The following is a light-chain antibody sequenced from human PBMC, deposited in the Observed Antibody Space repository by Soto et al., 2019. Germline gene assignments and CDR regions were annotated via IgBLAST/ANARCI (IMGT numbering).Light chain of an antibody. CDR3: QQLNSYPWT. J-gene: IGKJ1*01. CDR2: AAS. Sequence: IQLTQSPSSLSASVGDRVTITCRASQAISSYLAWYQQKPGKAPKLLIYAASTLQSGVPSRFSGSGSGTDFTLTISSLQPEDFATYYCQQLNSYPWTFGQGPKVEIK. V-gene: IGKV1-9*01. CDR1: QAISSY.